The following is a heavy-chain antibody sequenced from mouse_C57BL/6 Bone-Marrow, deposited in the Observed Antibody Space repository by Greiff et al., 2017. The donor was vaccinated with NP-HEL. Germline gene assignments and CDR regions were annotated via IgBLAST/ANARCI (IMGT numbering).Heavy chain of an antibody. CDR3: ARYDHERFAY. CDR2: IYPRSGNT. CDR1: GYTFTSYG. Sequence: QVQLKESGAELARPGASVKLSCKASGYTFTSYGISWVKQRTGQGLEWIGEIYPRSGNTYYNEKFKGKATLTADKSSSTAYMELRSLTSEDSAVYFCARYDHERFAYWGQGTLVTVSA. D-gene: IGHD2-4*01. J-gene: IGHJ3*01. V-gene: IGHV1-81*01.